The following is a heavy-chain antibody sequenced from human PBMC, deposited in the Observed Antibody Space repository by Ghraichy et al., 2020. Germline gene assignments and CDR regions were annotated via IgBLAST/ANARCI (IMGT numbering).Heavy chain of an antibody. V-gene: IGHV4-39*01. Sequence: TETLSLTCTVSGGSISSSSYYWGWIRQPPGKGLEWIGSIYYSGSTYYNPSLKSRVTISVDTSKNQFSLKLSSVTAADTAVYYCARLHYYDFWSGHWSYYYGMDVWGQGTTVTVSS. CDR1: GGSISSSSYY. D-gene: IGHD3-3*01. CDR2: IYYSGST. CDR3: ARLHYYDFWSGHWSYYYGMDV. J-gene: IGHJ6*02.